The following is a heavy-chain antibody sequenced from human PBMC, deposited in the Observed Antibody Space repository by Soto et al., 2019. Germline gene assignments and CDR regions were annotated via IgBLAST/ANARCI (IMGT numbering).Heavy chain of an antibody. J-gene: IGHJ5*02. CDR3: ARVGSGSYYDFNWFDP. CDR2: IYYSGST. D-gene: IGHD1-26*01. Sequence: SETLSLTCTFSGGSISAYYWSWIRQPPGKGLEWIGHIYYSGSTNYSPSLKSRVTISIDTSKRQFSLKLRSVAAADTAVYYCARVGSGSYYDFNWFDPWGQGKVVTVSS. V-gene: IGHV4-59*01. CDR1: GGSISAYY.